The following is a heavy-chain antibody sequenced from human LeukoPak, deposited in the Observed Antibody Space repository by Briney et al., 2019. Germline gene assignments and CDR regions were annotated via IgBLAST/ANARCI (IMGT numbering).Heavy chain of an antibody. CDR3: ASDLIAVTERIYFGMDV. D-gene: IGHD6-19*01. V-gene: IGHV3-53*01. J-gene: IGHJ6*02. CDR1: GFIVSRRY. CDR2: IYTDGST. Sequence: GGSLRLSCAASGFIVSRRYMSWVRQAPGKGLEWVSVIYTDGSTYYADSVKGRFTISRDNSRNTLYLQMNTLRAEDTAVYYCASDLIAVTERIYFGMDVWGQGTTVTVSS.